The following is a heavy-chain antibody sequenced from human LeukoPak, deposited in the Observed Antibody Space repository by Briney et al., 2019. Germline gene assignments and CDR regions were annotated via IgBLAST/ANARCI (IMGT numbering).Heavy chain of an antibody. J-gene: IGHJ6*04. D-gene: IGHD3-22*01. CDR3: AQEGYYEDV. V-gene: IGHV3-23*01. CDR2: ISGSGGST. CDR1: GFTFSNAW. Sequence: PGGSLRLSCAASGFTFSNAWMSWVRQAPGKGLEWASAISGSGGSTYYADSVKGRFTISRDNSKNTLYLQMNSLRAEDTAVYYCAQEGYYEDVWGKGTTVTISS.